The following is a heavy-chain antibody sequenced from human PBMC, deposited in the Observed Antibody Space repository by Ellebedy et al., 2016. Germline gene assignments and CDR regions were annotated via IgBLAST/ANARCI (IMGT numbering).Heavy chain of an antibody. J-gene: IGHJ3*02. CDR3: ARIGIAAPRNDAFDI. Sequence: SGPTLVXPTATLTLTCTVSGFSLSTARLGVRWIRQPPGKALEWLAHIFSNDEKSCSTSLKSRLTISKDTSKSQVVLTMTNMDPVDTATYYCARIGIAAPRNDAFDIWGQGTMVTVSS. CDR2: IFSNDEK. D-gene: IGHD6-6*01. V-gene: IGHV2-26*01. CDR1: GFSLSTARLG.